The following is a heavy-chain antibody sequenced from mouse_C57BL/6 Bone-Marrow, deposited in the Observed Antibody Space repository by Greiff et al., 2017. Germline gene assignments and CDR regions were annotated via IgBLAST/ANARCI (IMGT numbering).Heavy chain of an antibody. V-gene: IGHV5-9-1*02. Sequence: EVHLVESGAGLVKPGGSLKLSCAASGFTFSSYAMSWVRQTPENRLEWVAYISSGGDYIYYADTVKGRFTISRDNARNTLYLQMSSLKSEDTAMYYCTNYYGSSWFAYWGQGTLVTVSA. J-gene: IGHJ3*01. CDR3: TNYYGSSWFAY. D-gene: IGHD1-1*01. CDR1: GFTFSSYA. CDR2: ISSGGDYI.